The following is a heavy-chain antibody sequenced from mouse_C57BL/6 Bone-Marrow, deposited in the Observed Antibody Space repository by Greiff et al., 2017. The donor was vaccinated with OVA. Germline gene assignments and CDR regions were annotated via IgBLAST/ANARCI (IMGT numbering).Heavy chain of an antibody. CDR1: GYAFSSSW. J-gene: IGHJ3*01. CDR3: ARGGAQATAY. V-gene: IGHV1-82*01. CDR2: IYPGDGDT. D-gene: IGHD3-2*02. Sequence: QVQLQQSGPELVKPGASVKISCKASGYAFSSSWMNWVKQRPGKGLEWIGRIYPGDGDTNYKGKFKGKATLTADKSSSTAYMQLSSLTSEDSAVYFCARGGAQATAYWGQGTLVTVSA.